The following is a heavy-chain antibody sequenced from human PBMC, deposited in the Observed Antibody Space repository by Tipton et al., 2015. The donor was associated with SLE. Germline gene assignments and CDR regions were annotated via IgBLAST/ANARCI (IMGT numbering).Heavy chain of an antibody. J-gene: IGHJ3*01. V-gene: IGHV4-39*07. D-gene: IGHD3-22*01. CDR1: GGSISSSSYY. CDR3: ARDRGDTYYYDSSGYVP. Sequence: TLSLTCTVSGGSISSSSYYWGWIRQPPGKGLEWIGSIYYSGSTNYNPSLKSRVTISVDTSKNQFSLKLSSVTAADTAVYYCARDRGDTYYYDSSGYVPWGQGTMVTVSS. CDR2: IYYSGST.